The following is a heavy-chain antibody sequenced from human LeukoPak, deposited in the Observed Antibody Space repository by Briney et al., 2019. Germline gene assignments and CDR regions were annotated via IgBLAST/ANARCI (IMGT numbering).Heavy chain of an antibody. CDR3: ARDRGITSTDAFDI. CDR1: GGSISSNTYY. Sequence: SETLSLTCTVSGGSISSNTYYWGWIRQPPGKGLEWIGSIYYSGSTYYNPSLKSRVTISVDTSKNQFSLKLSSVTAADTAVYYCARDRGITSTDAFDIWGQGTMVTVSS. D-gene: IGHD1-14*01. V-gene: IGHV4-39*07. CDR2: IYYSGST. J-gene: IGHJ3*02.